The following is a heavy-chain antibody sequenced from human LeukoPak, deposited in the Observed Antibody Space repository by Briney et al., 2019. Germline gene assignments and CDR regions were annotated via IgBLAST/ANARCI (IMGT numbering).Heavy chain of an antibody. V-gene: IGHV3-74*01. CDR3: ATWSEWLAHRHDAFDI. CDR2: INSDGSST. J-gene: IGHJ3*02. D-gene: IGHD6-19*01. Sequence: GGSLRLSCAASGFAFSSYWMHWVRQAPGKGLVWVSRINSDGSSTSYADSVKGRFTISRDNAKNTLYLQMNSLRAEDTAVYYCATWSEWLAHRHDAFDIWGQGTMVTVSS. CDR1: GFAFSSYW.